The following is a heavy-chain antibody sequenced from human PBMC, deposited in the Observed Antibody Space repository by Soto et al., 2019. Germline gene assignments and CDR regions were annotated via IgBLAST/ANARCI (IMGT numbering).Heavy chain of an antibody. CDR2: ISDSGTGT. J-gene: IGHJ3*02. Sequence: VQILESGGGLVQPGGSLRLSCAASGFTFSSYAMYWVRQAPGKGLAWVSGISDSGTGTYYADSVKGRFTISRDNSKNTVYLQMKSLRDEDTAVYYCAKDHTVVIRDAFDIWGQGTMVNVSS. V-gene: IGHV3-23*01. CDR1: GFTFSSYA. CDR3: AKDHTVVIRDAFDI. D-gene: IGHD3-22*01.